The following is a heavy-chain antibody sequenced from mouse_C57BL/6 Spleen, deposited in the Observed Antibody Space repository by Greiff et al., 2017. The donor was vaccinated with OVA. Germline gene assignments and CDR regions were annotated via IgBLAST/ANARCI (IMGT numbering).Heavy chain of an antibody. Sequence: QVQLQQSGTELVKPGASVKLSCKASGYTFTSYWMHWVKQRPGQGLEWIGNINPSNGGTNYNEKFKSKATLTVDKSSSTAYMQLSSLTSEDSAADYCARNGSTVLRDYFDYWGQGTTLTVSS. CDR2: INPSNGGT. CDR3: ARNGSTVLRDYFDY. V-gene: IGHV1-53*01. CDR1: GYTFTSYW. D-gene: IGHD1-1*01. J-gene: IGHJ2*01.